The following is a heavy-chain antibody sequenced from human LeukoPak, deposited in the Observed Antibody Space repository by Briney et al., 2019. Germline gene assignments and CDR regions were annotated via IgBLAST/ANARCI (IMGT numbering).Heavy chain of an antibody. V-gene: IGHV4-34*01. D-gene: IGHD6-13*01. CDR3: ARDDQRAAASRATYGMDV. CDR1: GGSFSGYY. CDR2: INHSGST. J-gene: IGHJ6*02. Sequence: SETLSLTCAVYGGSFSGYYWSWIRQPPGKGPEWIGEINHSGSTNYNPSLKSRVTISVDTSKDQFSLKLSSVTAADTAVYYCARDDQRAAASRATYGMDVWGQGTTVTVSS.